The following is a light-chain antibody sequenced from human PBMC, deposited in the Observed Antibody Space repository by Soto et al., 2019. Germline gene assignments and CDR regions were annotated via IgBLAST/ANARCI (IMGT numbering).Light chain of an antibody. CDR3: QSYDNSLSGSWV. J-gene: IGLJ3*02. V-gene: IGLV1-40*01. CDR1: SSNIGAGFD. Sequence: QSVLTQPPSVSGAPGQRVTISCTGSSSNIGAGFDVHWYHQIAGTAPKLLIYGNSNRPSGVPDRFSGSKSGTSASLAFNGLQAEDEAHYYCQSYDNSLSGSWVFGGGTQLTVL. CDR2: GNS.